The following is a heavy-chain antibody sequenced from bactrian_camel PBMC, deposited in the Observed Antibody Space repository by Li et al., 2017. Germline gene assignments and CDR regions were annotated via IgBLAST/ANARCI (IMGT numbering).Heavy chain of an antibody. J-gene: IGHJ4*01. D-gene: IGHD4*01. V-gene: IGHV3S40*01. CDR3: AKRGLYSEYPQDDYAY. CDR2: INRQETRT. CDR1: GFTFKNYA. Sequence: VQLVESGGGLVQPGESLRLSCGTSGFTFKNYAMLWVRQAPGKGLEWIATINRQETRTLYADSVKGRLTISRDNAKNTAYLETNTLKSEDTAMYYCAKRGLYSEYPQDDYAYWGQGTQVTVS.